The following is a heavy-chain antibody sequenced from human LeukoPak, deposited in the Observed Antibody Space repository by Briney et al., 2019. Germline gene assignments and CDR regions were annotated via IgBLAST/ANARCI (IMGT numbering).Heavy chain of an antibody. CDR1: GGSISSYY. Sequence: SETLSLTCTVSGGSISSYYWSWIRQPPGKGLEWIGYIYYSGSTNYNPSLKSRVTISVDTSKNQFSLKLSSVTAADTAVYYCARLLMVRGVMNDYWGQGTLVTVSS. D-gene: IGHD3-10*01. V-gene: IGHV4-59*01. J-gene: IGHJ4*02. CDR3: ARLLMVRGVMNDY. CDR2: IYYSGST.